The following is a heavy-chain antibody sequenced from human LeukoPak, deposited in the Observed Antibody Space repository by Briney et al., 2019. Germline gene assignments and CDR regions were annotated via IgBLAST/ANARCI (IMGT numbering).Heavy chain of an antibody. CDR1: GDSINAYY. CDR2: MYYSGST. CDR3: ARGGSIVGTTPHDTFDI. V-gene: IGHV4-59*01. Sequence: SETLSLTCTVSGDSINAYYWSWIRQPPGKGLDWIAYMYYSGSTNYNPSLKSRVTISLDTSKNQFSLKLSSVTAADTAVYYCARGGSIVGTTPHDTFDIWGQGTTVTVSS. D-gene: IGHD1-26*01. J-gene: IGHJ3*02.